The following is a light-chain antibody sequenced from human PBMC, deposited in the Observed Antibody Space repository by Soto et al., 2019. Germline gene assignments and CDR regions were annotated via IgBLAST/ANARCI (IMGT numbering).Light chain of an antibody. J-gene: IGKJ4*01. CDR2: AAS. CDR3: QQSYCTPRT. CDR1: QSISSY. Sequence: DIQMTQSPSSLSASEGDRVTITCRASQSISSYLNWYQQKPGKAPKLLIYAASSLQSGVPSRFSGSGSGTDFTLTISSLQPEDFATYYCQQSYCTPRTFGGGTKVEIK. V-gene: IGKV1-39*01.